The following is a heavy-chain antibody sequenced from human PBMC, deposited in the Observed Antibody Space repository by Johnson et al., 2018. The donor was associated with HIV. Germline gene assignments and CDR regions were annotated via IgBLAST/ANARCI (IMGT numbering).Heavy chain of an antibody. Sequence: VQLVESGGGLVQPGRSLRLSCAASGFTFDDYAMHWVRQAPGKGLEWVSAIGTAGDTYYPGSVKGRFTISRENAKNSLYLQMNSLRAGDTAVYYCARAELGGYDEGAFDIWGQGTMVTVSS. CDR1: GFTFDDYA. CDR2: IGTAGDT. J-gene: IGHJ3*02. CDR3: ARAELGGYDEGAFDI. V-gene: IGHV3-13*01. D-gene: IGHD5-12*01.